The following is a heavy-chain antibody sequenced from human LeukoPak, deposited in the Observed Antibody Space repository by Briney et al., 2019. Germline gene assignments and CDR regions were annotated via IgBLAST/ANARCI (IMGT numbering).Heavy chain of an antibody. V-gene: IGHV3-48*03. Sequence: GGSLSLSCGASGLTFSSSEMNWVRQAAGMGLEWLSCISSSGSTIYYADSVKGRFTISRDNARNSLYLQMHSLRAEDTAVYYCARVRGGDTLTGYYFDYWGQGTLVTVSS. CDR2: ISSSGSTI. J-gene: IGHJ4*02. CDR1: GLTFSSSE. CDR3: ARVRGGDTLTGYYFDY. D-gene: IGHD3-9*01.